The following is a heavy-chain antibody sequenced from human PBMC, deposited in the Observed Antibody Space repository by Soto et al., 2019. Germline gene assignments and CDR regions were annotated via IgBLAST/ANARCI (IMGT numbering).Heavy chain of an antibody. J-gene: IGHJ6*02. Sequence: PGESLKISCKGSGYSFTSYWIGWVRQMPGKGLEWMGIIYPGDSDTRYSPSFQGQVTISADKSISTAYLQWSSLKASDTAMYYCARLGGHYYYYYGMDVWGQGTTVTVSS. CDR3: ARLGGHYYYYYGMDV. CDR2: IYPGDSDT. CDR1: GYSFTSYW. D-gene: IGHD3-16*01. V-gene: IGHV5-51*01.